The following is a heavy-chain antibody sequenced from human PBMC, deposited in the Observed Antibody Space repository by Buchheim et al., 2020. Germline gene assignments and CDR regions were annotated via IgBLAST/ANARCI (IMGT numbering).Heavy chain of an antibody. CDR3: AKDRGTSSTIFGVVIATRVNYYYGMDV. CDR2: ISGSGGST. Sequence: EVQLLESGGGLVQPGGSLRLSCAASGFTFSSYAMSWVRQAPGKGLEWVSAISGSGGSTYYADSVKGRFTISRDNSKNTLYLQMNSLRAEDTAVYYCAKDRGTSSTIFGVVIATRVNYYYGMDVWGQGTT. CDR1: GFTFSSYA. V-gene: IGHV3-23*01. D-gene: IGHD3-3*01. J-gene: IGHJ6*02.